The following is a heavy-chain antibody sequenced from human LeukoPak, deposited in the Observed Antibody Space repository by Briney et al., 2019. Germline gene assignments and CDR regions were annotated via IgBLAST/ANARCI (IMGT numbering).Heavy chain of an antibody. V-gene: IGHV3-21*01. CDR2: ISSSSSYI. CDR1: GFTFSSYS. D-gene: IGHD6-19*01. J-gene: IGHJ3*02. Sequence: GGSLRLSCAASGFTFSSYSMNWVRQAPGKGLEWVSSISSSSSYIYYADSVKGRFTISRDNAKNSLYLQMNSLRVEDTAVYYCARGGSGWYLHAFDIWGQGTVVTVSS. CDR3: ARGGSGWYLHAFDI.